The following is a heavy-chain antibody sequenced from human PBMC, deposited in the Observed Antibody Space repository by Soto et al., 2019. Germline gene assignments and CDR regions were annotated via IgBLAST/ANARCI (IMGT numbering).Heavy chain of an antibody. J-gene: IGHJ4*02. Sequence: ASVKVSCKVSGYTLTELSMHWVRQAPGQGLEWMGWINPNSGGTNYAQKFQGWVTMTRDTSISTAYMELSRLRSDDTAVYYCARSRAVAGTSPLYYFDYWGQGTLVTVSS. CDR2: INPNSGGT. D-gene: IGHD6-19*01. V-gene: IGHV1-2*04. CDR3: ARSRAVAGTSPLYYFDY. CDR1: GYTLTELS.